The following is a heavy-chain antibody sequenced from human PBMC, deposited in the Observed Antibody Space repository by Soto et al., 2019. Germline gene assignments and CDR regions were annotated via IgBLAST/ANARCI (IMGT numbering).Heavy chain of an antibody. CDR2: INAGNGNT. J-gene: IGHJ6*02. D-gene: IGHD1-26*01. Sequence: QVQLVQSGAEEKKPGASVKVSCKASGYTFTSYAMHWVRQAPGQRLEWMGWINAGNGNTKYSQKFQGRVTITRDTPASTAYMELSSLRSEDTAVYSCARDPSSYGMDVWGQGTTATVSS. CDR1: GYTFTSYA. V-gene: IGHV1-3*05. CDR3: ARDPSSYGMDV.